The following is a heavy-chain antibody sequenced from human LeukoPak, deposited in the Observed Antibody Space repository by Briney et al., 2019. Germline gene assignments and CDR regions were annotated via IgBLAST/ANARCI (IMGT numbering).Heavy chain of an antibody. D-gene: IGHD3-9*01. V-gene: IGHV4-59*01. CDR2: INYSGRT. CDR3: ARLRPDYDILTGFGMDV. Sequence: SETLSLTCTVSGGSISSYYWSWIRQPPGKGLEWIGCINYSGRTNYNPSRKSRVIISADTSKNQFSLKLTSVTAADTAVYYCARLRPDYDILTGFGMDVWGQGTTVTVSS. J-gene: IGHJ6*02. CDR1: GGSISSYY.